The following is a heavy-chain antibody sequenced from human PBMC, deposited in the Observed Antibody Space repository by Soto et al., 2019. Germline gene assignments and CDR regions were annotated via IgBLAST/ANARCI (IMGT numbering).Heavy chain of an antibody. CDR2: IGTAGDP. J-gene: IGHJ6*02. V-gene: IGHV3-13*05. Sequence: QPGGSVRLSCAASGFTFSSYDMHWVRQATGKGLEWVSAIGTAGDPYYPGSVKGRFTISRENAKNSLYLQMNSLRAGDTAVYYCARAISTGPYYYYYGMYVWGQGTQVTFSS. CDR3: ARAISTGPYYYYYGMYV. CDR1: GFTFSSYD. D-gene: IGHD1-1*01.